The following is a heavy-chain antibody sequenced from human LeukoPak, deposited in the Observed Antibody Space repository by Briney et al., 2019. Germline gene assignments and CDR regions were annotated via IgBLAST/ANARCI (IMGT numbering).Heavy chain of an antibody. CDR3: ARARQPLPTDY. J-gene: IGHJ4*02. CDR1: GSTFRSYA. Sequence: GGSLRLSYAASGSTFRSYAMHWVRQAPGKGLEWVAVISYDGSNKCYADSVKGRFTISRDNSKNTLYLQMNSLRAEDTAVYYCARARQPLPTDYWGQGTLVTVSS. D-gene: IGHD2-15*01. CDR2: ISYDGSNK. V-gene: IGHV3-30-3*01.